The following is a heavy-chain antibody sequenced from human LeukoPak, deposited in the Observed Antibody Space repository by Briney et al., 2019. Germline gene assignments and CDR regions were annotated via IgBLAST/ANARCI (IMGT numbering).Heavy chain of an antibody. J-gene: IGHJ4*02. D-gene: IGHD2-15*01. CDR3: ARGLVSCSGGSCYSGIDY. Sequence: PSETLSLTCAVYGGSFSGYYWGWIRQPPGKGLEWIGEINHSGSTNYNPSLKSRVTISVDTSKNQFSLKLSSVTAADTAVYYCARGLVSCSGGSCYSGIDYWGQGTLLTVSS. V-gene: IGHV4-34*01. CDR2: INHSGST. CDR1: GGSFSGYY.